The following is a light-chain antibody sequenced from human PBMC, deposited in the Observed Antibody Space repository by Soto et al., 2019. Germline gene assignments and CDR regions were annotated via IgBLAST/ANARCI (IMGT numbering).Light chain of an antibody. V-gene: IGKV3-20*01. CDR2: GAS. CDR3: QQYGSSPRT. Sequence: EIVLTQSPGTLSLSPGERATLSCRASQSVTNNYLAWYQQEPGQAPRLLIYGASYRATGIPDRFSGSGSGTDFTLTISRLEPEDSAVYYCQQYGSSPRTFGQGTKVEIK. CDR1: QSVTNNY. J-gene: IGKJ1*01.